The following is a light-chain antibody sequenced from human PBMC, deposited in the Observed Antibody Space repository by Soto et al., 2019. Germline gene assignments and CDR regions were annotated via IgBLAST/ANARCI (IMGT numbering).Light chain of an antibody. CDR3: QQRSNWPLT. J-gene: IGKJ4*01. V-gene: IGKV3-11*01. CDR2: DAS. Sequence: EIVLTQSPATLSLSPGERATLSCRASQSFSSYLAWYQQKPGQAPRLLIYDASNRATGIQARFSGSGSGTDFTLTISSLEPEDFAVYYCQQRSNWPLTFGGGTKVEIK. CDR1: QSFSSY.